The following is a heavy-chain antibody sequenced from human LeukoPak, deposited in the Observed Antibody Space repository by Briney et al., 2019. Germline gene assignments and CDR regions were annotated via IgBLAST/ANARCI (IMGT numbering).Heavy chain of an antibody. CDR2: IYDSGST. V-gene: IGHV4-39*01. D-gene: IGHD6-13*01. J-gene: IGHJ5*02. CDR3: ARHAWGSSWYYWFDP. Sequence: SETLSLTCTVSGGSISSSSHYWGWIRQPPGKGLEWIGSIYDSGSTYYNPSLKSRVTISVDTSKNQFSLKLTSMTAADMAVYYCARHAWGSSWYYWFDPWGQGTLVTVSS. CDR1: GGSISSSSHY.